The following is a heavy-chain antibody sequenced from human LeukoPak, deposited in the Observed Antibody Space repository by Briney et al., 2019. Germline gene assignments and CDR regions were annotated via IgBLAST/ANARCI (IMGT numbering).Heavy chain of an antibody. D-gene: IGHD6-19*01. J-gene: IGHJ3*02. V-gene: IGHV6-1*01. Sequence: SQTLSLTCAISGDSVSSNSAAWNWIRQSPSRGLEWLGRTYYRSKWYNDYAVSVKSRITINPDTSKNQFSLQLNSVTPEDTAIYYCARDQGYSSGWSDAFDIWGQGTMVTVSS. CDR1: GDSVSSNSAA. CDR3: ARDQGYSSGWSDAFDI. CDR2: TYYRSKWYN.